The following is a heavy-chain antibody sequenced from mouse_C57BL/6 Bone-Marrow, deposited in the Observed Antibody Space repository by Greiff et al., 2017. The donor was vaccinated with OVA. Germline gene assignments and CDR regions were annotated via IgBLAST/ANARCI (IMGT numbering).Heavy chain of an antibody. Sequence: VQLQQPGAELVMPGASVKLSCKASGYTFTSYWMHWVKQRPGQGLEWIGEIDPSDSYTNYNQKFKGKSTLTVDKSSSTAYMQLSSLTSEDSAVYYCAREERDYFFAYWGQGTLVTVSA. CDR2: IDPSDSYT. D-gene: IGHD1-1*01. CDR3: AREERDYFFAY. J-gene: IGHJ3*01. V-gene: IGHV1-69*01. CDR1: GYTFTSYW.